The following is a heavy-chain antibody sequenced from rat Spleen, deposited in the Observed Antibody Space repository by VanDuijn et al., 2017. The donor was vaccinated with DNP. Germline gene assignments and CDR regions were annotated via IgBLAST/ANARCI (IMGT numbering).Heavy chain of an antibody. V-gene: IGHV3-3*01. J-gene: IGHJ3*01. D-gene: IGHD1-5*01. Sequence: EVQLQESGPGLVKPSQSLSLPCSVTGFSITRSYRWNWIRKFPGSKLEWMGYINSAGSTNYNPSLKSRISITRDTSKNQFFLQVNSVTTEDTATYYCARLGTQGFTYWGQGTLVTVSS. CDR2: INSAGST. CDR3: ARLGTQGFTY. CDR1: GFSITRSYR.